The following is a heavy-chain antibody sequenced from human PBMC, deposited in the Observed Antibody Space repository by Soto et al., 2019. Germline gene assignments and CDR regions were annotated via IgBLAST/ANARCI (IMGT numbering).Heavy chain of an antibody. CDR2: VYTSDYT. V-gene: IGHV4-4*08. CDR1: GASIRSYY. Sequence: SETLSLTCSVSGASIRSYYWHWIRQPPGKGLEWIGYVYTSDYTRYSSSLKSRVTISVDTSKSQFYLRLNSVTAADTAVYCCARANHYDYVWGSYRTYYQFYGMDVWGQGTTVTVSS. D-gene: IGHD3-16*02. CDR3: ARANHYDYVWGSYRTYYQFYGMDV. J-gene: IGHJ6*02.